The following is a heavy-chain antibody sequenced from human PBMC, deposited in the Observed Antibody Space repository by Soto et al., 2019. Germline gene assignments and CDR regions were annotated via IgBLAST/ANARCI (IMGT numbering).Heavy chain of an antibody. D-gene: IGHD3-22*01. V-gene: IGHV3-23*01. J-gene: IGHJ3*02. CDR1: GFTFSSYA. CDR3: ARGEGYYDSSGYYVDAFDI. CDR2: ISGSGGST. Sequence: GGSLRLSCAASGFTFSSYAMSWVRQAPGKGLEWVSAISGSGGSTYYADSVKGRFTISRDNSKNTLYLQMNSLRAEDTAVFYCARGEGYYDSSGYYVDAFDIWGQGTMVTVSS.